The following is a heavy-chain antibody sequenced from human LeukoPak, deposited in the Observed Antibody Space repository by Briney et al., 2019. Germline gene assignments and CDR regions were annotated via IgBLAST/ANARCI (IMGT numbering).Heavy chain of an antibody. J-gene: IGHJ4*02. V-gene: IGHV3-30*18. Sequence: GGSLRLSCAASGFTFSSYGMHWVRQAPGKGLEWVAVISYDGSNKYYADSVKGRFTISRDNSKNTLYLQMNSLRAEDTAVYYCAKDVGRLLWVGELGDWSQGTLVTVSS. CDR3: AKDVGRLLWVGELGD. D-gene: IGHD3-10*01. CDR1: GFTFSSYG. CDR2: ISYDGSNK.